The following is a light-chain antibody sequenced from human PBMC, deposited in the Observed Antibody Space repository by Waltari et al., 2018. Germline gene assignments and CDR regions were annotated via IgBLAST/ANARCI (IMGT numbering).Light chain of an antibody. V-gene: IGKV3-11*01. CDR3: QQRSNWPPIT. Sequence: EIVLTQSPATLSLSPGERATLSCRASQSINTYLAWYHQKPGQAPRLLIYDAANRATGIPARFSGSGSRTDFSLIISSLEPEDFAVYYCQQRSNWPPITFGQGTRLEMK. CDR1: QSINTY. J-gene: IGKJ5*01. CDR2: DAA.